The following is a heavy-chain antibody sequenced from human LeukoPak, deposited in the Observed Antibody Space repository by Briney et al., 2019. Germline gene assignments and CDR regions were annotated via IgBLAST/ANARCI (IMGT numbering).Heavy chain of an antibody. J-gene: IGHJ4*02. CDR3: ASPTYYYDSSGYSLEY. V-gene: IGHV1-8*01. CDR1: GYTFTSYD. CDR2: MNPNSGNT. D-gene: IGHD3-22*01. Sequence: ASVKVSCKASGYTFTSYDINWVRQATGQGLEWMGWMNPNSGNTGYAQKFQGRVTMTRNTSISTAYMELSSLRSEDTAVYFCASPTYYYDSSGYSLEYWGQGTLVTVSS.